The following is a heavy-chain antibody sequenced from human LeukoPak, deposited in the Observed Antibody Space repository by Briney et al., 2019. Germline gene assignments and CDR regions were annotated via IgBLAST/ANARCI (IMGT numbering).Heavy chain of an antibody. V-gene: IGHV3-23*01. J-gene: IGHJ6*02. Sequence: GGSLRLSCAASGFTFSSYAMAWVRQAPGKGLEWVTTLTTSDDSTYYADSVKGRFTISRDISKNTLYLQMNSLRAEDTAVYYCAKLLKGVGYYYGMDVWGQGTTVTVSS. D-gene: IGHD2-15*01. CDR1: GFTFSSYA. CDR3: AKLLKGVGYYYGMDV. CDR2: LTTSDDST.